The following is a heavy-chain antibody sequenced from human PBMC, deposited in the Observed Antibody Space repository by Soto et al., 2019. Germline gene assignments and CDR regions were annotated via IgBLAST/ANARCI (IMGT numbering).Heavy chain of an antibody. CDR1: GYTFSGFY. CDR2: INPNSGGT. Sequence: ASVKVSCKASGYTFSGFYMHWVRQAPGQGLEWMGWINPNSGGTKSAEKFQGRVTMTRDTSISTAYMELSRLTSDDTAVYYCASAAVTGTAGLDFWGQETQVNVSS. J-gene: IGHJ4*02. D-gene: IGHD6-19*01. V-gene: IGHV1-2*02. CDR3: ASAAVTGTAGLDF.